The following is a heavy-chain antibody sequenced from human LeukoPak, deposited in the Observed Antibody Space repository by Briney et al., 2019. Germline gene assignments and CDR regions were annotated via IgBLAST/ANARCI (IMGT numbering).Heavy chain of an antibody. CDR2: IIPIFGTA. J-gene: IGHJ3*02. CDR3: ARADYYGSGSDLGAFDI. V-gene: IGHV1-69*13. Sequence: SVKVSCKASGGTFSSYAISWVRQAPGQGLEWVGGIIPIFGTANYAQKFQGRVTITADESTSTAYMELSSLRSEDTAVYYCARADYYGSGSDLGAFDIWGQGTMVTVSS. D-gene: IGHD3-10*01. CDR1: GGTFSSYA.